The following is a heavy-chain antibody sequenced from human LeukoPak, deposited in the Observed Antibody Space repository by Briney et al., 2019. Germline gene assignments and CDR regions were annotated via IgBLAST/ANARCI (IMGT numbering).Heavy chain of an antibody. J-gene: IGHJ4*02. D-gene: IGHD3/OR15-3a*01. CDR1: GFTFDDSP. CDR3: TRHPPGTGTVAH. V-gene: IGHV3-73*01. Sequence: GGSLKLSCAASGFTFDDSPIHWVRQASGKGLEWVGRVRDKANGYATGYAASVKGRFTISRDDSKNTAYLQMNSLIIEDTAVYYCTRHPPGTGTVAHWGQGALVTVSS. CDR2: VRDKANGYAT.